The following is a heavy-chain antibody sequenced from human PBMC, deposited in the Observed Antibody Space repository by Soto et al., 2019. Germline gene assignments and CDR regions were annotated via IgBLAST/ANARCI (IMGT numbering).Heavy chain of an antibody. CDR2: IIPVLGVA. D-gene: IGHD6-13*01. CDR1: GGTFNSYT. CDR3: ARGGVAAAGTLGN. V-gene: IGHV1-69*02. J-gene: IGHJ4*02. Sequence: QVQLVQSGAEVKRPGSSVRVSCKASGGTFNSYTISWVRQAPGQGPEWMGRIIPVLGVANYAQTFQGRVTITADKSTSTVYMDLSSLSSEDTAVYYCARGGVAAAGTLGNWGQGTLVTVSS.